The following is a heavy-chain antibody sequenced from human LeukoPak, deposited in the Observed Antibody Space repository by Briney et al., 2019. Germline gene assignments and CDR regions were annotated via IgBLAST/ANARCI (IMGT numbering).Heavy chain of an antibody. CDR3: ARDRHSNYDY. CDR2: ISSSSSTI. Sequence: GGSLRLSCAASGFTFSSYSMNWVHQAPGKGLEWVSYISSSSSTIYYADSVKGRFTISRDNAKNSLYLQMNSLRAEDTAVYYCARDRHSNYDYWGQGTLVTVSS. D-gene: IGHD4-11*01. V-gene: IGHV3-48*01. CDR1: GFTFSSYS. J-gene: IGHJ4*02.